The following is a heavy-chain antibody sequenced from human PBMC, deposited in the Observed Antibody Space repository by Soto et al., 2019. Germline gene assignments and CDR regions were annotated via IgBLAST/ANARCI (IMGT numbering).Heavy chain of an antibody. CDR2: INHSGST. D-gene: IGHD3-3*01. Sequence: SETLSLTCAVYGGSFSGYYWSWIRQPPGKGLEWIGEINHSGSTNYNPSLKSRVTISVDTSKNQFSLKLSSVTAADTAVYYCARAGRIFAYYDFGNWFDPWGQGTLVTVSS. CDR3: ARAGRIFAYYDFGNWFDP. CDR1: GGSFSGYY. V-gene: IGHV4-34*01. J-gene: IGHJ5*02.